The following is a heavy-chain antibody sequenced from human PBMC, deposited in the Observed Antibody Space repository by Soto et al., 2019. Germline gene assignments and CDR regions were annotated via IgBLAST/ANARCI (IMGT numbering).Heavy chain of an antibody. CDR2: INHSGST. Sequence: SETLSLTCAVYGGSFSGYYWSWIRQPPGKGLEWIGEINHSGSTNYNPSLKSRVTISVDTSKNQFSLKLSSVTAADTAVYYCALVTAIHWFDPWGQGTLVTVSS. CDR1: GGSFSGYY. J-gene: IGHJ5*02. V-gene: IGHV4-34*01. D-gene: IGHD2-21*02. CDR3: ALVTAIHWFDP.